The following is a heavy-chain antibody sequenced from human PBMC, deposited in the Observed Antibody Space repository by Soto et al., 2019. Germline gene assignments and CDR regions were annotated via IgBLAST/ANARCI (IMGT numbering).Heavy chain of an antibody. CDR2: IYYSGRT. Sequence: SETLSLTCTVSGVSISSGGYYWSWIRQHPGKGLEWIGNIYYSGRTYYNPSLKSRVILSVDTSKNHFSLTLRSVTAADSAMYYCASVIGGDSGYYFDFWGQGALVTAPQ. CDR1: GVSISSGGYY. V-gene: IGHV4-31*03. D-gene: IGHD2-21*02. J-gene: IGHJ4*02. CDR3: ASVIGGDSGYYFDF.